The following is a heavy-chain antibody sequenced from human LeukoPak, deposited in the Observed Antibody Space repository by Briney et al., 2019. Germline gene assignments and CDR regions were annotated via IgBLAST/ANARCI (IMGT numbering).Heavy chain of an antibody. D-gene: IGHD3-22*01. Sequence: SGPTLVNPTQTLTLTCTFSGFSLNTRGVGVGWIRQPPGRALEWLALIYWDDDRRYSPSLKSRLTITKDTSRNQVVLTMTNMDPVDTATYFCAHRKNYYDSSVFDNWGQGTLVTVSS. V-gene: IGHV2-5*02. CDR3: AHRKNYYDSSVFDN. CDR1: GFSLNTRGVG. CDR2: IYWDDDR. J-gene: IGHJ4*02.